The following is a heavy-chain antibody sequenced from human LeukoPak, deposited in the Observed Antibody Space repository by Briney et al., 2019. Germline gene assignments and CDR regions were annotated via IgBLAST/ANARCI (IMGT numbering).Heavy chain of an antibody. CDR3: ARGPYSYDSSGAFDI. J-gene: IGHJ3*02. CDR2: IHIGGST. D-gene: IGHD3-22*01. CDR1: GGSISSSAYH. V-gene: IGHV4-39*01. Sequence: SETLSLTCTVSGGSISSSAYHWGWIRQPPGKGLEWIGSIHIGGSTYYNPSFKSRVTISVDTSKNQFSLKLSSVTAADTAVYFCARGPYSYDSSGAFDIWGQGTMVTVSS.